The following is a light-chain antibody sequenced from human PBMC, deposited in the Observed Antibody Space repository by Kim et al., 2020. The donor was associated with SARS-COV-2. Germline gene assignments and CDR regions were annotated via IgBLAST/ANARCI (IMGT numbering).Light chain of an antibody. CDR3: QQYDTWPPVT. CDR2: GAS. V-gene: IGKV3-15*01. J-gene: IGKJ4*01. Sequence: EIVMTQSPATLSVSPGERVTLSCRASQSVSSKLAWYQQKPGQAPRLLIYGASTRATGTPARFSGSGSGTEFTLDISSLQSEDFAVCYCQQYDTWPPVTFGGGTKVDIK. CDR1: QSVSSK.